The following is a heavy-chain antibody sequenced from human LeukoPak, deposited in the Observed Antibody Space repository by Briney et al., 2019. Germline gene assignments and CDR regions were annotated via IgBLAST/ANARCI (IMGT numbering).Heavy chain of an antibody. D-gene: IGHD3-3*01. Sequence: PGGSLRLSCAASGFTFSSYSMNWVRQAPGKGLECVSYISSSSSTIYYADSVKGRFTISRDNAKNSLYLQMNSLRAEDTAVYYCARDDSGSYYDFWSGYTDAFDIWGQGTMVTVSS. CDR3: ARDDSGSYYDFWSGYTDAFDI. J-gene: IGHJ3*02. CDR2: ISSSSSTI. V-gene: IGHV3-48*01. CDR1: GFTFSSYS.